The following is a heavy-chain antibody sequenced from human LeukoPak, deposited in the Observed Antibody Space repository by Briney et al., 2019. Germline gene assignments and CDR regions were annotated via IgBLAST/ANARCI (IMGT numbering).Heavy chain of an antibody. CDR1: GGTFSSYA. D-gene: IGHD7-27*01. J-gene: IGHJ4*02. CDR3: ARGPPNWGYDY. CDR2: MSPNSGNT. Sequence: PGASVKVSCKASGGTFSSYAISWVRQAPGQGPEWMGWMSPNSGNTGYAQKFQGRVTMTRSTSMSTAYMELSSLRSEDTAVYYCARGPPNWGYDYWGQGTLVTVSS. V-gene: IGHV1-8*02.